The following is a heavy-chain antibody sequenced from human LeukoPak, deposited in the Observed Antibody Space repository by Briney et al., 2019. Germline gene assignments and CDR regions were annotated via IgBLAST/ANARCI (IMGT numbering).Heavy chain of an antibody. CDR2: ISSSSSYT. J-gene: IGHJ6*04. CDR1: GFTFSDYY. CDR3: ARAGDYLHYYYYYGMDV. V-gene: IGHV3-11*06. D-gene: IGHD4-17*01. Sequence: GGSLRLSCAASGFTFSDYYMSWIRQAPGKGLEWVSYISSSSSYTNYADSVKGRFTTSRDNAKNSLYLQMNSLRAEDTAVYYCARAGDYLHYYYYYGMDVWGKGTTVTVSS.